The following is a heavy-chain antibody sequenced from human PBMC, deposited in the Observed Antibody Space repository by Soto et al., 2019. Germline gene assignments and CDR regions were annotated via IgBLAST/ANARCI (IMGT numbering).Heavy chain of an antibody. CDR2: INAGNGNT. CDR3: ARSVVYDGDDYYYGMDV. J-gene: IGHJ6*02. D-gene: IGHD4-17*01. CDR1: GYTFTSYA. V-gene: IGHV1-3*01. Sequence: ASVKVSCKASGYTFTSYAMHWVRQAPGQRLEWMGWINAGNGNTKYSQKFQGRVTITRDTSASTAYMELSSLRSEDTAVYYCARSVVYDGDDYYYGMDVWGQGTTVTAPS.